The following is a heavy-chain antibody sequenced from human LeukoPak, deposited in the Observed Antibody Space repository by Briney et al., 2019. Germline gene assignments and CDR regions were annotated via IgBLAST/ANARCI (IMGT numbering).Heavy chain of an antibody. CDR1: GYTFTGYY. Sequence: ASVKVSCKASGYTFTGYYMHWVRQAPGQGLEWMGWINPNSGGTNYAQKFQGRVTMTRDTSISTAYMELSRLRSDDTAVYYSAISRGLLRLSAFDIWGQGTMVTVSS. CDR3: AISRGLLRLSAFDI. V-gene: IGHV1-2*02. D-gene: IGHD1-26*01. CDR2: INPNSGGT. J-gene: IGHJ3*02.